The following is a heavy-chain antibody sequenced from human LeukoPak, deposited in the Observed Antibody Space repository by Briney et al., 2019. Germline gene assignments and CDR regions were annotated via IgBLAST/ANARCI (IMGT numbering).Heavy chain of an antibody. D-gene: IGHD3-10*01. CDR2: LYSGGNT. V-gene: IGHV3-53*01. Sequence: PGGSLRLSCVASGFIHSSSWMTWVRQAPGKGLEWVSVLYSGGNTYYADSVKGRFTISRDNSKNTLYLQMNSLRAEDTAVYYCARYDGGSGPFDYWGQGTLVTVSS. CDR1: GFIHSSSW. CDR3: ARYDGGSGPFDY. J-gene: IGHJ4*02.